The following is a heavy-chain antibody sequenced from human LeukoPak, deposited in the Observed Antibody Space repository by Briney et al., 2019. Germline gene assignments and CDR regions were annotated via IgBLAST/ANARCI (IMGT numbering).Heavy chain of an antibody. Sequence: GGSLRLSCAASGFTFSNAWMSWVRQAPGKGLEWVGRIKNKIDGGTTDYAAPVKGRFTISRDDSKNTLYLQMNSLKSEDTAVYYCTKFDYAAFEYWGQGALVTVSS. CDR1: GFTFSNAW. CDR3: TKFDYAAFEY. V-gene: IGHV3-15*01. D-gene: IGHD4-17*01. CDR2: IKNKIDGGTT. J-gene: IGHJ4*02.